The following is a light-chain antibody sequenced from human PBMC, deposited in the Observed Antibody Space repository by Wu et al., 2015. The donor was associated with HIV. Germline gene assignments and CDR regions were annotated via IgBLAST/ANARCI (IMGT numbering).Light chain of an antibody. J-gene: IGKJ2*03. Sequence: EIVLTQSPGTLSLSPGEGATLSCRASQSVSSSYLAWYQQKPGRAPRLLIYGASSRATGIPDRFSGSGSGTDFTLTISRLEPEDFAVYYCQQYGSSPLYSFGQGTKLEIK. CDR2: GAS. CDR3: QQYGSSPLYS. CDR1: QSVSSSY. V-gene: IGKV3-20*01.